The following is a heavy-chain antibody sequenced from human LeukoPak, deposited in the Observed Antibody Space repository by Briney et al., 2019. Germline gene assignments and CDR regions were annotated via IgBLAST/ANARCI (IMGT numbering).Heavy chain of an antibody. CDR2: LYGSGGVT. CDR1: GFTFSYYA. D-gene: IGHD6-25*01. Sequence: GGSLRLSCAASGFTFSYYAMTWVRQAPGKWLEWVSALYGSGGVTFYADSVKGRFTISRDDSKNTLYLQMNSLRAEDTAVYYCAKARGPAATHPDYWGQGTLVTVSS. J-gene: IGHJ4*02. V-gene: IGHV3-23*01. CDR3: AKARGPAATHPDY.